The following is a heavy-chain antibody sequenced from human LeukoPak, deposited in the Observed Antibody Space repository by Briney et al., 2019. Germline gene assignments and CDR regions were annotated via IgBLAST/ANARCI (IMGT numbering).Heavy chain of an antibody. CDR1: GGTFSSYA. V-gene: IGHV1-69*13. J-gene: IGHJ4*02. CDR2: IIPIFGTA. CDR3: ARTKNLAAAGSFFDS. Sequence: SVKVSCKASGGTFSSYAISWVRQAPGQGLEWMGGIIPIFGTANYAQKFQGRVTITADESTSTAYMELSSLRSEDTAVYYCARTKNLAAAGSFFDSWGQGTLVTVSS. D-gene: IGHD6-13*01.